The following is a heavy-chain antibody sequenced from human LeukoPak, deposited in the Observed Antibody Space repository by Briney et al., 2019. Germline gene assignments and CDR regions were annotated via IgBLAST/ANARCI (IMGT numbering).Heavy chain of an antibody. CDR3: ARDGIEVVTAYIDY. V-gene: IGHV3-30*01. CDR1: GFTFSSYA. J-gene: IGHJ4*02. Sequence: SGRSLRLSCAASGFTFSSYAMHWVRQAPGKGLEWVAVISYDGSNKYYADSVKGRFTISRDNSKNTLYLQMNSLRAEDTAVYYFARDGIEVVTAYIDYWGQGTLVTVSS. CDR2: ISYDGSNK. D-gene: IGHD2-21*02.